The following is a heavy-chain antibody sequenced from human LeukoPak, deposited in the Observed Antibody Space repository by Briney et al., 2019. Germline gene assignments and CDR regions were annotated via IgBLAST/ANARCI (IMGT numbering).Heavy chain of an antibody. Sequence: VSVKVSCKASGYTFTSYYMHWVRQAPGQGLEWMGIINPSGGSTSYAQKFQGRVTMTRDMSTSTVYMELSSLRSEDTAVYYCARDQGIVGATGAFDIWGQGTMVTVSS. CDR3: ARDQGIVGATGAFDI. CDR1: GYTFTSYY. D-gene: IGHD1-26*01. V-gene: IGHV1-46*01. J-gene: IGHJ3*02. CDR2: INPSGGST.